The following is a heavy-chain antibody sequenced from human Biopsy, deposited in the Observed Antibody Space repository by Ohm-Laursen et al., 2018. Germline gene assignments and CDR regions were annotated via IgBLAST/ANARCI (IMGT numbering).Heavy chain of an antibody. D-gene: IGHD3-9*01. J-gene: IGHJ4*02. V-gene: IGHV3-30*03. CDR3: LREAATGYYRTADF. CDR1: GFIFSNYG. Sequence: SLRLSCAASGFIFSNYGMHWVRQAPGKGLEWVAHFSYDGINKHYADSVKGRFTISRDNSKNTLSLQMNSLRVEDTAMYYCLREAATGYYRTADFWGQGTLVTVSS. CDR2: FSYDGINK.